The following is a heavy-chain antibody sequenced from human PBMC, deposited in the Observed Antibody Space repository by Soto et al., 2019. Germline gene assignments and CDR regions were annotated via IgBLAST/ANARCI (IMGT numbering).Heavy chain of an antibody. CDR1: GFTVSDYY. CDR3: ARAVGNYYGMDV. Sequence: QVQLVESGGGLVKPGGSLRLSCAASGFTVSDYYTNWIRQAPGKGMEWLSYSDGSSANTNYADTVKGRFTISRDNAKNSLFLQLTSLRDGDTAVYYSARAVGNYYGMDVWGQGTTVTVSS. J-gene: IGHJ6*02. V-gene: IGHV3-11*05. D-gene: IGHD1-26*01. CDR2: SDGSSANT.